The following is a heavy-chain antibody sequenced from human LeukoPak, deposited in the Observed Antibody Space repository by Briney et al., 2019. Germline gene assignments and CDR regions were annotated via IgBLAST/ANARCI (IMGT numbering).Heavy chain of an antibody. V-gene: IGHV3-7*01. D-gene: IGHD4-17*01. CDR3: ATLKDAVTIFDN. CDR2: INQDGSDH. Sequence: GGSLRLSCTAAGFIFSSCWMSWARQAPGKGREGVDSINQDGSDHRHADSEKGRFTISRDNAKNSVYLQVNSLRAGDTAVYYCATLKDAVTIFDNWGQGTLLTVSS. J-gene: IGHJ4*02. CDR1: GFIFSSCW.